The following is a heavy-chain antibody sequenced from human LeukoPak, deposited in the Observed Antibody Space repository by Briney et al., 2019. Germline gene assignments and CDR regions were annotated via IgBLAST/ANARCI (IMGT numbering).Heavy chain of an antibody. CDR3: ASGGGGMVIGDY. Sequence: PGGSLRLSCAASGFTFSSYSMNWVRQAPGKGLEWVSSISSSSSYIYYADSVKGRFTISRDNAKNSLYLQMNSLRADDTAVYYCASGGGGMVIGDYWGQGTLVTVSS. CDR1: GFTFSSYS. J-gene: IGHJ4*02. D-gene: IGHD3-16*01. V-gene: IGHV3-21*01. CDR2: ISSSSSYI.